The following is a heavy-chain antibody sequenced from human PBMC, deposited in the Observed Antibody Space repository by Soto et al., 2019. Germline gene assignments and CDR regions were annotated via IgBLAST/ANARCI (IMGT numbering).Heavy chain of an antibody. V-gene: IGHV3-13*01. D-gene: IGHD1-1*01. J-gene: IGHJ3*02. Sequence: EVQLVESGGGLVQPGGSLRLSCAASGFTFSGSDMNWVRHTRGKGLEWVSGIGTGGDTYYADSVRGRFTISREDAKGSLYLQMYSLRVEDTAVYYCVRETGFTTTSDAFNIWGQGTMVTVSS. CDR1: GFTFSGSD. CDR2: IGTGGDT. CDR3: VRETGFTTTSDAFNI.